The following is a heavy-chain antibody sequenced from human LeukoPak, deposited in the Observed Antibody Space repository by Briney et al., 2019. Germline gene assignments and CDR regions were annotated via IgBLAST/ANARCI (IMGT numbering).Heavy chain of an antibody. CDR3: VREIPHYGIDY. CDR1: GGSISGYL. J-gene: IGHJ4*02. CDR2: TFDSGST. D-gene: IGHD3-10*01. V-gene: IGHV4-4*07. Sequence: SETLSLTCTVSGGSISGYLWSWIRQPAGKGLEWVGRTFDSGSTSYNPSLESRVTMSVDTPKNQFSLRLSSVTAADTAVYFCVREIPHYGIDYWGQGTLVTVSS.